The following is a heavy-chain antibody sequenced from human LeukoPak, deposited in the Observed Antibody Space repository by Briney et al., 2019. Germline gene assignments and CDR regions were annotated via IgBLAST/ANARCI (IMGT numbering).Heavy chain of an antibody. Sequence: GGSLRLSCAASGFTFSGYGMFWVRQAPGKGLEWISSISTGGTYIYYADSVKGRLTISRDNAKNSLYLQMNSLRAEDTAVYYCARDLVVVVPAAIHSWFDPWGQGTLVTVSS. CDR1: GFTFSGYG. CDR2: ISTGGTYI. J-gene: IGHJ5*02. V-gene: IGHV3-21*01. CDR3: ARDLVVVVPAAIHSWFDP. D-gene: IGHD2-2*02.